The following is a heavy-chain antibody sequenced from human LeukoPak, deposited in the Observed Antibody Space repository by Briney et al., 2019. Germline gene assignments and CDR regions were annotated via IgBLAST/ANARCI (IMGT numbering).Heavy chain of an antibody. CDR1: GGTFSSYT. CDR2: IIPILGIA. V-gene: IGHV1-69*02. CDR3: ARADIVVVPAAIISAEPAAFDI. Sequence: ASVKVSCKASGGTFSSYTISWVRQAPGQGLEWMGRIIPILGIANYAQKFQGRVTITADKPTSTAYMELSSLRSEDTAVYYCARADIVVVPAAIISAEPAAFDIWGQGTMVTVSS. J-gene: IGHJ3*02. D-gene: IGHD2-2*01.